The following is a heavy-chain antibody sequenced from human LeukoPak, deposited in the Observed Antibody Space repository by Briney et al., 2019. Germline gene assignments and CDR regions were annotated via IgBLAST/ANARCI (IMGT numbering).Heavy chain of an antibody. CDR2: INHSGST. V-gene: IGHV4-34*01. J-gene: IGHJ3*01. Sequence: SETLSLTCAVYGGSFRDYYWSWIRQPPGKGLEWIGEINHSGSTNYNPSLKSRVTISLDTSKNQFSLKLTSVTAADTAVYYCAKAPYLSSGSWGQGILVAVAS. D-gene: IGHD3-22*01. CDR3: AKAPYLSSGS. CDR1: GGSFRDYY.